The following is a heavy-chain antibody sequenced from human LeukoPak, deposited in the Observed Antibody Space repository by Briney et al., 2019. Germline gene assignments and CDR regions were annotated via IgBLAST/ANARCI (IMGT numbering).Heavy chain of an antibody. V-gene: IGHV4-34*01. D-gene: IGHD5-24*01. CDR3: SRGNYPPRLYFDV. CDR2: IIEKGYA. Sequence: SETLSLTCVLYGHPFSSYPGRWTWSRQTPEKGLEWLGEIIEKGYADYNPSLKSRVTNNLETSKHRTSLKLTSLTARATDMDDCSRGNYPPRLYFDVWGRGTLVTVS. CDR1: GHPFSSYP. J-gene: IGHJ2*01.